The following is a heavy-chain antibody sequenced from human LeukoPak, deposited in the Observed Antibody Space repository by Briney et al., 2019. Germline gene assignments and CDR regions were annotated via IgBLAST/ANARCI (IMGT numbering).Heavy chain of an antibody. V-gene: IGHV3-74*01. J-gene: IGHJ4*02. D-gene: IGHD6-6*01. CDR3: ARDGEYGKGLFDY. Sequence: GGSLRLSCAASGFTFSSYWMHWVRQAPGKGLVWVSRINSDGSSTSYADSVKGRFTISRGNAKNTLYLQMNSLRAEDTAVYYCARDGEYGKGLFDYWGQGTLVTVPS. CDR1: GFTFSSYW. CDR2: INSDGSST.